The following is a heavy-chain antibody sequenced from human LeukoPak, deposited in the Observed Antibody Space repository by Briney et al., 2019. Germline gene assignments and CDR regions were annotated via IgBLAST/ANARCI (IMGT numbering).Heavy chain of an antibody. V-gene: IGHV4-39*01. CDR2: IYYSGST. Sequence: SETLSLTCTVSGGSISSSSYYWGWIRQPPGKGLEWIGSIYYSGSTYYNPSLKSRVTISVDTSKNQFSLKLSSVIAADTAVYYCARQGLQLYWFDPWGQGTLVTVSS. CDR1: GGSISSSSYY. D-gene: IGHD1-1*01. CDR3: ARQGLQLYWFDP. J-gene: IGHJ5*02.